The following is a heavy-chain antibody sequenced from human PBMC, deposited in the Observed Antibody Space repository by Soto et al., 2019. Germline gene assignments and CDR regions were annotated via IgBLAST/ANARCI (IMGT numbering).Heavy chain of an antibody. J-gene: IGHJ4*02. D-gene: IGHD3-22*01. CDR3: ARGGYYASSGYFPPFDY. CDR1: GYTFNSYG. Sequence: ASVKVSCKASGYTFNSYGFSWVRQAPGQGLEWMGWISAYHGKTNYAQKFQGRVTMTTDTSTSTAYMELRSLRSDNTAVYFCARGGYYASSGYFPPFDYWGQGTLVTVSS. V-gene: IGHV1-18*04. CDR2: ISAYHGKT.